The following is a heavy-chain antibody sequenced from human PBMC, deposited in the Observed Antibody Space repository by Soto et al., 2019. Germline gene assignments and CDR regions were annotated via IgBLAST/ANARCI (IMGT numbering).Heavy chain of an antibody. J-gene: IGHJ6*02. CDR1: GSSSTHYG. CDR2: ISFDGNEK. Sequence: QVHLVESGGGVVQPGRSLRLSCAASGSSSTHYGIHWVRQAPGKGLEWVAVISFDGNEKYYADSVKGRFTISRDNSKNTLSLQMNSLTAEDTAVYYCAILLGGITVIYGLDVWGQGTTVTVSS. V-gene: IGHV3-30*03. D-gene: IGHD3-22*01. CDR3: AILLGGITVIYGLDV.